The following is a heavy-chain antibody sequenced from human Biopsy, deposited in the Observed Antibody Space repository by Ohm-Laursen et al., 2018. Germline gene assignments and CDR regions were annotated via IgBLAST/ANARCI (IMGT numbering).Heavy chain of an antibody. CDR3: AKLGYSSEYDSSGEFDS. J-gene: IGHJ4*02. CDR1: GFIFSTYT. V-gene: IGHV3-23*01. Sequence: GSLRLSCSASGFIFSTYTMNWVRQAPGEGLEWVSAISGSRGGTFYSESVKGRFTVSRDNSQNSLFLHMKSLRADDTAVYYCAKLGYSSEYDSSGEFDSWGQGTLVSVSS. D-gene: IGHD3-22*01. CDR2: ISGSRGGT.